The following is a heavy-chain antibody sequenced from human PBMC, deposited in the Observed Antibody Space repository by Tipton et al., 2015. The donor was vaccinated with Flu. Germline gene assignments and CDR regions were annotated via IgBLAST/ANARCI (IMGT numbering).Heavy chain of an antibody. CDR1: GYTFTGYY. J-gene: IGHJ6*02. V-gene: IGHV1-2*02. CDR2: INPNSGGT. CDR3: ARDRGEAGIAVAGTDYYGMDV. Sequence: QMQLVQSGAEVKKPGASVKVSCKASGYTFTGYYMHWVRQAPGQGLEWMGWINPNSGGTNYAQKFQGRVTMTRDTSISTAYMELSRLRSDDTAVYYCARDRGEAGIAVAGTDYYGMDVWGQGTTVTVSS. D-gene: IGHD6-19*01.